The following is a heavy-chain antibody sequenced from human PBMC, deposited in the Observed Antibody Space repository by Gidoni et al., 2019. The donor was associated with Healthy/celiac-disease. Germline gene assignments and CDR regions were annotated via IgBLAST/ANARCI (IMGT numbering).Heavy chain of an antibody. J-gene: IGHJ4*02. CDR3: ARSCGGGDCYRPFDY. CDR2: IYYSGST. CDR1: GGPLSSYY. D-gene: IGHD2-21*01. Sequence: QVQLQASGPGLVKPSETLSLTCTVSGGPLSSYYWSWIRQPPGKGLEWIGYIYYSGSTNYNPSLKSRVTISVDTSKNQFSLKLSSVTAADTAVYYCARSCGGGDCYRPFDYWGQGTLVTVSS. V-gene: IGHV4-59*01.